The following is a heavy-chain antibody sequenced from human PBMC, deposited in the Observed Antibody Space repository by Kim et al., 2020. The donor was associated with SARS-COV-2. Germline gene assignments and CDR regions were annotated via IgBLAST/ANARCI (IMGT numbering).Heavy chain of an antibody. CDR2: ITTGGYT. J-gene: IGHJ4*01. Sequence: GGSLRLSCEVLGFSVRNNYMTWVRHAPGKGLEWVSTITTGGYTYSADSVKGRFTVSRDSSQNTLYLQMDRLRGEDTAVYYCAREEGAYAMDWGHGALVTVS. V-gene: IGHV3-53*01. CDR3: AREEGAYAMD. D-gene: IGHD5-12*01. CDR1: GFSVRNNY.